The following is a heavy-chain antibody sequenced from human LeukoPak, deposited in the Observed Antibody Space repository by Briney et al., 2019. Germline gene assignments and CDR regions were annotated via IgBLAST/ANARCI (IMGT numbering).Heavy chain of an antibody. V-gene: IGHV4-59*01. CDR1: GGSITSYY. D-gene: IGHD3-10*01. CDR3: ARDGTKYYYGSGSYSGAFDI. Sequence: PSETLSLTCTVSGGSITSYYWSWIRQPPGKGLEWIGSIYYSGSTNYNPSLKSRVTISVDTSKNQFSLKLSSVTAADTAVYYCARDGTKYYYGSGSYSGAFDIWGQGTMVTVSS. CDR2: IYYSGST. J-gene: IGHJ3*02.